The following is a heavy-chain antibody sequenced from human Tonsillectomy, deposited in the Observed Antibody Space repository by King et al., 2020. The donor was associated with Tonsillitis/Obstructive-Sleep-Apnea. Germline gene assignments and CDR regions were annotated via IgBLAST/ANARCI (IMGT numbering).Heavy chain of an antibody. CDR3: AHPTEQIHYHFAY. Sequence: TLKESGPTLVKPTQTLTLTCTFSGFSLITSGVGVGWIRQPPGKALEWLALIYCGDDKCYSLSMKSRLTITKDTSKNQVVLTMTNMDTVDTATYYPAHPTEQIHYHFAYWGQGALVTGSS. CDR2: IYCGDDK. D-gene: IGHD1/OR15-1a*01. V-gene: IGHV2-5*02. CDR1: GFSLITSGVG. J-gene: IGHJ4*03.